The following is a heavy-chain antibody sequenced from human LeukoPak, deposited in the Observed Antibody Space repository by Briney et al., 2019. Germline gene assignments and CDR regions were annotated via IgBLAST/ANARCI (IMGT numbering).Heavy chain of an antibody. CDR1: GFTFSNTW. D-gene: IGHD3-10*01. J-gene: IGHJ4*02. CDR3: AKVGPLWFGIYDY. Sequence: GGSLRLSCAASGFTFSNTWMNWVRQAPGKGLEWVSAISGSGGSTYYADSVKGRFTISRDNSKNTLYLQMNSLRAEDTAVYYCAKVGPLWFGIYDYWGQGTLVTVSS. V-gene: IGHV3-23*01. CDR2: ISGSGGST.